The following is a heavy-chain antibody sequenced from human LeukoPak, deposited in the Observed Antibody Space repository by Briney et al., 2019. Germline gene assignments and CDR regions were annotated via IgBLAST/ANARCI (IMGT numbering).Heavy chain of an antibody. Sequence: GGSLRLSCAASGFTFSSYSMNWVRQAPGKGLEWVSSISSSSSYIYYADSVKGRFTISRDNAKNSLYLQMNSLRAEDTAVYYCAKLLVAVAGTVFDYWGQGTLVTVSS. CDR2: ISSSSSYI. CDR3: AKLLVAVAGTVFDY. V-gene: IGHV3-21*01. CDR1: GFTFSSYS. D-gene: IGHD6-19*01. J-gene: IGHJ4*02.